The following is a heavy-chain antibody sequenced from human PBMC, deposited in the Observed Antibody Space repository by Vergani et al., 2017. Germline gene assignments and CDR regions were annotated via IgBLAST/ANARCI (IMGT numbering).Heavy chain of an antibody. CDR1: GGTFSSYT. CDR3: ASPRVEMATTTEDAFDI. Sequence: QVQLVQSGAEVKKPGSSVKVSCKASGGTFSSYTISWVRQAPGQGLEWMGRIIPILGIANYAQKFQGRVTITADKSTSKAYMELSSLRSEDTAVYYCASPRVEMATTTEDAFDIWGQGTMVTVSS. J-gene: IGHJ3*02. D-gene: IGHD5-24*01. CDR2: IIPILGIA. V-gene: IGHV1-69*02.